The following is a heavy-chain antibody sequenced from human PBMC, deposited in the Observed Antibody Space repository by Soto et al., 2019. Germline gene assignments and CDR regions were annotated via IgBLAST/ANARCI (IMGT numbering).Heavy chain of an antibody. J-gene: IGHJ6*02. CDR3: ARYVVAARRAGSSWQKGSEYYGMDV. V-gene: IGHV1-69*06. CDR2: IIPIFGTA. Sequence: ASVKVSCKASGGTFSSYAISWVRQAPGQGLEWMGGIIPIFGTANYAQKFQGRVTITADKSTSTAYMELSSLRSEDTAVYYCARYVVAARRAGSSWQKGSEYYGMDVWGQGTTVTVSS. CDR1: GGTFSSYA. D-gene: IGHD6-6*01.